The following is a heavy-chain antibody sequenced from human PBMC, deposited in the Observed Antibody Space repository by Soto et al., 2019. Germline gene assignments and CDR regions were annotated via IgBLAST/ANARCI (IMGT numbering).Heavy chain of an antibody. V-gene: IGHV1-46*01. Sequence: QVQLSQFGAEVKKPGASVKVSCKASGYSFTNFHIHWVRQAPGQGLEWMGMIDPSGGITRAAQRLQGRITMTRDASTSTVYMELRRLTSEDTAVYYCERDVIGHDNYETIGYYFDHWGQGTLVTVSS. CDR3: ERDVIGHDNYETIGYYFDH. CDR1: GYSFTNFH. D-gene: IGHD3-22*01. J-gene: IGHJ4*02. CDR2: IDPSGGIT.